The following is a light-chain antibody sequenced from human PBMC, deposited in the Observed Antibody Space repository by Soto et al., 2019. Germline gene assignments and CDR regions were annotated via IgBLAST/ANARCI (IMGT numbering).Light chain of an antibody. Sequence: DIQMTQSPSTLSASVGDRVTITCRASQSISSWLAWYQQKPGKAPKLLIYDASSLESGVPSRFSGSGSGTEFTLTISSLQPDVFATDYCQQYKTFGQGTKVESK. V-gene: IGKV1-5*01. CDR2: DAS. J-gene: IGKJ1*01. CDR1: QSISSW. CDR3: QQYKT.